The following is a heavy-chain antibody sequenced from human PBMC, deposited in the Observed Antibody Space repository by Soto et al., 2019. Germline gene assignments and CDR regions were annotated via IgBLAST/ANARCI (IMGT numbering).Heavy chain of an antibody. Sequence: SETLSLTCTVSGGPINNPDYYWTWIRQSPGKGLEWIGYLYFNGGTQYNPSLRTPVSMSLDTSKKHFSLKMRSVTAADTAVYYCARGISKYSSWYEPHTWFDAWGPGVLVTVSS. CDR1: GGPINNPDYY. V-gene: IGHV4-30-4*01. CDR2: LYFNGGT. D-gene: IGHD6-13*01. CDR3: ARGISKYSSWYEPHTWFDA. J-gene: IGHJ5*02.